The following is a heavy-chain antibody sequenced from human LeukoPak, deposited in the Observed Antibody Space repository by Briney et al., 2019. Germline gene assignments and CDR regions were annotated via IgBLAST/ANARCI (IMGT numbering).Heavy chain of an antibody. Sequence: GGSLRLSCAASGFTFDDYAMHWVRQAPGKGLEWVSVIYSGGSTYYADSVKGRFTISRDNSKNTLYLQMNSLRAEDTAVYYCARDSGSYRGALDYWGQGTLVTVSS. CDR2: IYSGGST. D-gene: IGHD1-26*01. J-gene: IGHJ4*02. V-gene: IGHV3-53*01. CDR1: GFTFDDYA. CDR3: ARDSGSYRGALDY.